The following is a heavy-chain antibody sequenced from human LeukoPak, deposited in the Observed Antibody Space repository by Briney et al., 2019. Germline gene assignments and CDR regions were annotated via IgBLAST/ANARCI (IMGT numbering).Heavy chain of an antibody. CDR3: ARDRPPIEPYYMDV. Sequence: GGSLRLSCAASGFTFSSYEMNWVRQAPGKGLEWVSYISSSGSTIYYADSVKGRFTISRDNAKNSLYLQMNSLRAGDTAVYYCARDRPPIEPYYMDVWGKGTTVTVSS. CDR2: ISSSGSTI. J-gene: IGHJ6*03. V-gene: IGHV3-48*03. D-gene: IGHD2-21*01. CDR1: GFTFSSYE.